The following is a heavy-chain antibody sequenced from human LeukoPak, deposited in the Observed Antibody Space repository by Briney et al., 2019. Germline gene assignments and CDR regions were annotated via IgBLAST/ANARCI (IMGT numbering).Heavy chain of an antibody. D-gene: IGHD2/OR15-2a*01. J-gene: IGHJ5*02. CDR1: GGSISSRSNK. Sequence: PSETLSLTCTVSGGSISSRSNKWGWVRQPPGKGLEWIGIIYDSGRTSYNPSLKSRVTISVDTAKNQFSLRLTSVTAADTAVFYCARLTGRDGSDWPYFLSWGQGALVTVSS. V-gene: IGHV4-39*01. CDR3: ARLTGRDGSDWPYFLS. CDR2: IYDSGRT.